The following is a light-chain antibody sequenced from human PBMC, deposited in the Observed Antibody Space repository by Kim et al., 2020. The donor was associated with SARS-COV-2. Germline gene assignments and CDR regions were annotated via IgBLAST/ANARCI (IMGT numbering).Light chain of an antibody. Sequence: TVRITCQGDSLRSYYASWYQQKPGQAPVLVIYGKNNRPSGIPDRFSGSGSGNTASLTITGAQAEDEADYYCNSRDSSGNHLGHVVFGGGTQLTVL. V-gene: IGLV3-19*01. CDR2: GKN. CDR3: NSRDSSGNHLGHVV. CDR1: SLRSYY. J-gene: IGLJ2*01.